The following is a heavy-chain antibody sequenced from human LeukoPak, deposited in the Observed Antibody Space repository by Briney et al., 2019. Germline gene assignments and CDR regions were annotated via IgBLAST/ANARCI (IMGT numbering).Heavy chain of an antibody. V-gene: IGHV3-7*01. CDR3: ARGTWTNAFDI. CDR1: GFTFSSYW. Sequence: PGGSLRLSCAASGFTFSSYWMSWVRQAPGKGLEWVANIKQDGSEKYYVDSVKGRFTISRDNAKNTLYLQMNSLGAEDTAVYYCARGTWTNAFDIWGQGTMVTVSS. J-gene: IGHJ3*02. D-gene: IGHD1-1*01. CDR2: IKQDGSEK.